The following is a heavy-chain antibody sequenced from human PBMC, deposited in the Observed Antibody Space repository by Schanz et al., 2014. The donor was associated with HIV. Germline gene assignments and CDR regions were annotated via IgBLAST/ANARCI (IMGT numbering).Heavy chain of an antibody. J-gene: IGHJ4*02. CDR2: IKQDESEK. V-gene: IGHV3-7*01. D-gene: IGHD1-26*01. Sequence: EVQLLESGGGLEQPGGSLRLSCAASGFTFSSYGMHWVRQAPGKGLEWVANIKQDESEKYYADSVKGRFTISRDNAKNSLYLQMNSLRAEDTAVYYCVLPSAKIVGGLGEHYFDHWGQGTLVTVSS. CDR3: VLPSAKIVGGLGEHYFDH. CDR1: GFTFSSYG.